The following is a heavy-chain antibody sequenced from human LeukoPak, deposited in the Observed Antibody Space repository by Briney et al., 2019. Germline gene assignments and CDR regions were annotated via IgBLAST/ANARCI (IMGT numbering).Heavy chain of an antibody. CDR1: GFTFSSYW. V-gene: IGHV3-7*01. Sequence: GGSLRLSCAASGFTFSSYWMSWVRQAPGKGPEWVANIKQDGSESYYVDSVKGRFTISRDNAKNSLYLQMNSRRAEDTAVYYCARTHDDYYYMDVWGKGTTVTVSS. D-gene: IGHD3-3*01. J-gene: IGHJ6*03. CDR2: IKQDGSES. CDR3: ARTHDDYYYMDV.